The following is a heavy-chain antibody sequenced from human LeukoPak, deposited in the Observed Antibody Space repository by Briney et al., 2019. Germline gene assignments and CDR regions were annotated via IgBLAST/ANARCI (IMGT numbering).Heavy chain of an antibody. D-gene: IGHD2-15*01. CDR3: AKRGGRAWYYFDY. J-gene: IGHJ4*02. CDR2: ISGSGGYT. Sequence: PGGSLRLSCATSEFTFSSYAMSWVRQAPGKGLEWVSGISGSGGYTYYADSVKGRFTISRDNSKNTLYLQMNSLRAEDTAIYYCAKRGGRAWYYFDYWGQGTLVTVSS. CDR1: EFTFSSYA. V-gene: IGHV3-23*01.